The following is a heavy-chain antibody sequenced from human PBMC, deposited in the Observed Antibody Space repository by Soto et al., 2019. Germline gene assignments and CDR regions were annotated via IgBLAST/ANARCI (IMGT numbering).Heavy chain of an antibody. D-gene: IGHD4-17*01. CDR1: GGSVTDSSYY. V-gene: IGHV4-39*01. Sequence: SETLSLTCTVSGGSVTDSSYYWGWIRQSPGKGLEWIGSVYYRGRSYSKSSVKSRVTISVDTSKNRFSLSLNSVTASDTAVYFCVSQRTTVPTQAYFDYWGPGALVTVSS. CDR2: VYYRGRS. CDR3: VSQRTTVPTQAYFDY. J-gene: IGHJ4*02.